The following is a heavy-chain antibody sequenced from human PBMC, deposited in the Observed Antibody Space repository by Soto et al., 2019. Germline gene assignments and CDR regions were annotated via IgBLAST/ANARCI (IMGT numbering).Heavy chain of an antibody. V-gene: IGHV3-30*18. CDR1: GFTFSSYG. D-gene: IGHD6-13*01. Sequence: GGSLRLSCAASGFTFSSYGMHWVRQAPGKGLEWVAVISYDGSNKYYADSVKGRFTISRDNSKNTLYLQMNSLRAEDTAVYYCAKDRGSSSWYYYYYGMDVWGQGTTVTVSS. CDR3: AKDRGSSSWYYYYYGMDV. J-gene: IGHJ6*02. CDR2: ISYDGSNK.